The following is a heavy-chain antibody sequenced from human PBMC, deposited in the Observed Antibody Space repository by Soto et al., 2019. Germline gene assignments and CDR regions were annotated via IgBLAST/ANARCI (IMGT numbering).Heavy chain of an antibody. CDR2: IYYSGST. D-gene: IGHD2-15*01. Sequence: SETLSLTGTVCGGSIRSYDCSWIRQPPWKGLEWIGYIYYSGSTNYNPSLKSRVTISVDTSKNQFSLKLNSVTAADTAVYYCARWGGSLDYGGQETLVTVPS. J-gene: IGHJ4*02. CDR3: ARWGGSLDY. V-gene: IGHV4-59*01. CDR1: GGSIRSYD.